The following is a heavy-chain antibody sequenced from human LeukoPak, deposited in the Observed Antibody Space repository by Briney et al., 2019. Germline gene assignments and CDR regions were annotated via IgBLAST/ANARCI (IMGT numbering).Heavy chain of an antibody. V-gene: IGHV3-7*01. D-gene: IGHD2-15*01. Sequence: GGSLRLSCAASGFSFRNYWMGWVRQAPWKGLEWVANTKPDGSAEYYADSVRGRFTASRDNANNLLYLQMNRLRAEDTAVYYCARDGGLHTNFDYWGQGTLLTVSS. J-gene: IGHJ4*02. CDR3: ARDGGLHTNFDY. CDR2: TKPDGSAE. CDR1: GFSFRNYW.